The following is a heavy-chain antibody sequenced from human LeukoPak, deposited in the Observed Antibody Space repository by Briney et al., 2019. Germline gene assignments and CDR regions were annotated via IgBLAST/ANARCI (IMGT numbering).Heavy chain of an antibody. V-gene: IGHV3-21*01. Sequence: GGSLRLSCAASGFTFSSYSMNWVRQAPGKGLEWVSSISSSSSYIYYAGSVKGRFTISRDSAKNPLYLQMNSLRAEDTAVYYCASTYYGSGSYPKRYNWFDPWGQGTLVTVSS. CDR1: GFTFSSYS. CDR2: ISSSSSYI. J-gene: IGHJ5*02. D-gene: IGHD3-10*01. CDR3: ASTYYGSGSYPKRYNWFDP.